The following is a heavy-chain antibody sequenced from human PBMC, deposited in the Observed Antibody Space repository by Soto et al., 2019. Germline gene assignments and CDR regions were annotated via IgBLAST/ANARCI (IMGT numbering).Heavy chain of an antibody. CDR1: GFTFSSYG. V-gene: IGHV3-33*01. Sequence: QVQLVESGGGVVQPGRSLRLSCAASGFTFSSYGMHWVRQAPGKGLEWVAVIWYDGSNKYYADSVKGRFTISIDNSKNSLYLQMNSLRAEDMAVYYCARDVMVTAMVMWYFDLWGRGTLVTVSS. CDR2: IWYDGSNK. CDR3: ARDVMVTAMVMWYFDL. J-gene: IGHJ2*01. D-gene: IGHD2-21*02.